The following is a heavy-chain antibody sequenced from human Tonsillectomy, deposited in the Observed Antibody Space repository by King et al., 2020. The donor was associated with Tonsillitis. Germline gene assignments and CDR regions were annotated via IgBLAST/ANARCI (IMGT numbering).Heavy chain of an antibody. V-gene: IGHV4-61*02. D-gene: IGHD2-2*01. CDR3: AREHIVVVPAAILANWFDP. CDR1: GASISSDNYY. J-gene: IGHJ5*02. CDR2: IYNSGST. Sequence: VQLQESGPGLVKPSQTLSLTCTVSGASISSDNYYWNWIRQPAGKGLEWIGRIYNSGSTNYNPSLKSRVTISADTSKNQFSLKLSSVTATDTAVYYCAREHIVVVPAAILANWFDPWGQGTLVTVSS.